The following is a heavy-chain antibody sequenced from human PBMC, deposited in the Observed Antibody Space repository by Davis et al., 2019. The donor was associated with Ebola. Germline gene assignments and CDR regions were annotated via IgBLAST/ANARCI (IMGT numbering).Heavy chain of an antibody. V-gene: IGHV3-23*01. D-gene: IGHD2-8*01. CDR1: GFTFSNYA. Sequence: PGGSLRLSCAPSGFTFSNYAMSWVRQAPGGGLEWVSGISASGADIKYADSVRGRFSISRDDSKNTLYLQMDSLRAEDTAVFYCAEGGTNNFLGANWGQGTLVTVSS. CDR3: AEGGTNNFLGAN. CDR2: ISASGADI. J-gene: IGHJ4*02.